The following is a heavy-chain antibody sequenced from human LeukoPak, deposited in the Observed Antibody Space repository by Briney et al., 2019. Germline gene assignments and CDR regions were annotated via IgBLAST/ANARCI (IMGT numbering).Heavy chain of an antibody. D-gene: IGHD1-26*01. CDR1: GDSVSNNNAA. CDR3: ARGATYAFDI. Sequence: PSQTLSLTCAISGDSVSNNNAAWNWIRQSPSRGLEWLGRTYYRSKWYNDYAVSVKSRITINPDTSKSQFSLQLDSVTPEDTAVYYCARGATYAFDIWDQGTMVTVSS. J-gene: IGHJ3*02. CDR2: TYYRSKWYN. V-gene: IGHV6-1*01.